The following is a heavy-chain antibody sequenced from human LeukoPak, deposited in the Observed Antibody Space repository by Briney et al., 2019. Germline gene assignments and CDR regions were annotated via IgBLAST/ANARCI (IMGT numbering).Heavy chain of an antibody. Sequence: PSETLSLTCTVSGGSLNGYFWSWLRQPPGKGRAWVGYIRYSGSTNYSPSLKSRATISVDTSKNQFSMNLISVTAADTAIYFCARVSSGGYFRTCFFDYWGQGTLVTVSS. V-gene: IGHV4-59*01. CDR2: IRYSGST. CDR1: GGSLNGYF. J-gene: IGHJ4*02. D-gene: IGHD3-22*01. CDR3: ARVSSGGYFRTCFFDY.